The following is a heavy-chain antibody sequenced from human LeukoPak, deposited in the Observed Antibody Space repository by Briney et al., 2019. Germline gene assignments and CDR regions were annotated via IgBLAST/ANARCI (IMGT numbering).Heavy chain of an antibody. CDR2: IHYSGST. Sequence: PSETLSLTCTVSGGSVSSDISYWSWIRQPPGKGLEWIGYIHYSGSTNYNPSLKSRVTISVDTSKNQFSLKLSSVTAADTAVYYCARDSGNWLDPWGQGTLVTVSS. CDR1: GGSVSSDISY. CDR3: ARDSGNWLDP. J-gene: IGHJ5*02. D-gene: IGHD3-10*01. V-gene: IGHV4-61*01.